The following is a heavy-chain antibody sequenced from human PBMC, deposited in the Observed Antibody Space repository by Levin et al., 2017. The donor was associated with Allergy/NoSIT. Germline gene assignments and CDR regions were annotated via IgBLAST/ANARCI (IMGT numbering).Heavy chain of an antibody. CDR2: IIPILGIG. D-gene: IGHD4-17*01. V-gene: IGHV1-69*04. CDR1: GGTFSTSA. CDR3: ARDDYEGR. Sequence: KISCKASGGTFSTSAITWVRQAPGQGLEWMGRIIPILGIGNYAQNYQDRMKITADISTSTAYMELSSLRSEDTAIYYCARDDYEGRWGQGTLVTVSS. J-gene: IGHJ4*02.